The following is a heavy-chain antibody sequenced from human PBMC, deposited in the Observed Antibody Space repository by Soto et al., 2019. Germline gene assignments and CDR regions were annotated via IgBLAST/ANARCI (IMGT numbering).Heavy chain of an antibody. J-gene: IGHJ5*02. Sequence: SETLSLTCAVYGGSFIGYYWNWIRQPPGKGLEWIGEIDHSGYTNYNPSLKSRVTISVDTSKNQFSLRLTSVTAADTAAYYCARVRDWFDPWGQGTLVTVSS. CDR3: ARVRDWFDP. V-gene: IGHV4-34*01. CDR2: IDHSGYT. CDR1: GGSFIGYY. D-gene: IGHD3-3*01.